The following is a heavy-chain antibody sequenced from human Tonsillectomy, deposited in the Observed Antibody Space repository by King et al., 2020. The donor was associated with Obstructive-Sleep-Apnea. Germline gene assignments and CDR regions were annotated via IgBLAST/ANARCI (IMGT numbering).Heavy chain of an antibody. J-gene: IGHJ1*01. V-gene: IGHV3-21*01. CDR3: AGYYDSSGFYRFFQH. D-gene: IGHD3-22*01. Sequence: VQLVESGGGLVKPGGSLRLSCAASGFTFSSYSMNWVRQAPGKGLEWVSSISSSSSYIYYADSVKGRFTISRDNAKNSLYLQMNSLRAEDTAVYYCAGYYDSSGFYRFFQHWGQGTLVTVSS. CDR1: GFTFSSYS. CDR2: ISSSSSYI.